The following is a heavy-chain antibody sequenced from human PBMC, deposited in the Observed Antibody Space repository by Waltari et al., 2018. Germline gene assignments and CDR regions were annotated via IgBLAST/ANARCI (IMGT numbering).Heavy chain of an antibody. CDR1: GFTFSSYS. Sequence: EVQLVESGGGLVKPGGSLRLSCAASGFTFSSYSMNWVRQAPGKGLEWVSSISSSSSYIYYADSVKGRFTISRDNAKNSLYLQMNSLRAEDAAVYYCTPLAVDAFDIWGQGTMVTVSS. D-gene: IGHD6-19*01. J-gene: IGHJ3*02. CDR2: ISSSSSYI. CDR3: TPLAVDAFDI. V-gene: IGHV3-21*01.